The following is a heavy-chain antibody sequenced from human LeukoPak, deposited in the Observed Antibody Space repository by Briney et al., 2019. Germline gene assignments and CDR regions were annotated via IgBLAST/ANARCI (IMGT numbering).Heavy chain of an antibody. D-gene: IGHD3-22*01. CDR1: GGSFSGYY. CDR3: ARARYYYDSSGGLDAFDI. Sequence: SETLSLTCAVYGGSFSGYYWSWIRQPPGKGLEWIGYIYYSGSTYYNPSLKSRVTISVDTSKNQFSLKLSSVTAADTAVYYCARARYYYDSSGGLDAFDIWGQGTMVTVSS. CDR2: IYYSGST. V-gene: IGHV4-30-4*08. J-gene: IGHJ3*02.